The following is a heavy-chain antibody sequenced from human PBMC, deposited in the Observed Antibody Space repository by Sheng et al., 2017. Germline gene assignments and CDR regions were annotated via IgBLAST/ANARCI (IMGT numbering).Heavy chain of an antibody. CDR3: AREVEAARPPYYYYYYMDV. CDR1: GGSISSYY. J-gene: IGHJ6*03. CDR2: IYTSGST. Sequence: QVQLQESGPGLVKPSETLSLTCTVSGGSISSYYWSWIRQPAGKGLEWIGRIYTSGSTNYNPSLKSRVTMSVDTSKNQFSLKLSSVTAADTAVYYCAREVEAARPPYYYYYYMDVWGKGTTGHRLL. D-gene: IGHD6-6*01. V-gene: IGHV4-4*07.